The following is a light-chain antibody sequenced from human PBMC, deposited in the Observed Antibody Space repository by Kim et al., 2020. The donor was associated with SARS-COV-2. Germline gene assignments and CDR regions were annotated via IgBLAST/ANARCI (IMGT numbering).Light chain of an antibody. CDR3: QQYDNRLS. CDR1: QDIRNY. CDR2: DAS. Sequence: IQITQSPSSLSASVGDRVTITCQASQDIRNYLNWYQQKPGAAPKLLIYDASNLQTGVPSRFSGRGSGTDFTFIINSLQPEDTATYYCQQYDNRLSFGGGTKVDIK. J-gene: IGKJ4*01. V-gene: IGKV1-33*01.